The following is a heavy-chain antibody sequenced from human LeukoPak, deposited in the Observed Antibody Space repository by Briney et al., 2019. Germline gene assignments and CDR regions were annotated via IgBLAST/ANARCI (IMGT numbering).Heavy chain of an antibody. CDR1: GFSFSDHY. Sequence: PGGSLRLSCAASGFSFSDHYMDWVRQAPGKGLEWVGRTKNKANSYTTEYAASVKGRFTISRDDSRNSLYLQMDSLKTEDTAVYYCTRTSYSGSFYDNWGQGTLVTVSS. D-gene: IGHD1-26*01. CDR2: TKNKANSYTT. CDR3: TRTSYSGSFYDN. J-gene: IGHJ4*02. V-gene: IGHV3-72*01.